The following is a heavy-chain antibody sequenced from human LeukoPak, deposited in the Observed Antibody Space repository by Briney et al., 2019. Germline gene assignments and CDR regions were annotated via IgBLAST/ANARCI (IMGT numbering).Heavy chain of an antibody. Sequence: PSETLSLTCTVSGGSISSSSYYWGWIRQPPGKGLEWIGSTYYSGSTYYNPSLKSRVTISVDTSKNQFSLKLSSVTAADTAVYYCAEGIKDFWSGYSSVEGWFDPWGQGTLVTVSS. V-gene: IGHV4-39*01. D-gene: IGHD3-3*01. CDR1: GGSISSSSYY. CDR2: TYYSGST. CDR3: AEGIKDFWSGYSSVEGWFDP. J-gene: IGHJ5*02.